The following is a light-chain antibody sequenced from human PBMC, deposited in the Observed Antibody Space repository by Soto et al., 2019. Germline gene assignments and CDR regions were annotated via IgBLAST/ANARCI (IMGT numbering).Light chain of an antibody. CDR2: DAS. CDR1: QSVSRY. Sequence: EIVLTQSPATLSLSPGERATLSCRASQSVSRYLAWYQQKPGQAPRLLIYDASNRATGFPARFSGSGSGTDFTLTIRRLEPDDFAVYYCQQRSSWPITFGQGTRLEIK. J-gene: IGKJ5*01. V-gene: IGKV3-11*01. CDR3: QQRSSWPIT.